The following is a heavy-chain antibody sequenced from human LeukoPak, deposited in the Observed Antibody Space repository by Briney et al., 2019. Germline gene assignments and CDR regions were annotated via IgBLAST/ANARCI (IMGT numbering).Heavy chain of an antibody. D-gene: IGHD3-22*01. CDR2: ISWNSGSI. CDR3: AKAKYYYDSSGYTFDY. V-gene: IGHV3-9*01. CDR1: GFTFDDYA. J-gene: IGHJ4*02. Sequence: PGRSLRLSCAASGFTFDDYAMHWVRHAPGKGLEWVSGISWNSGSIGYADSVKGRFTISRDNAKNSLYLQMNSLRAEDTALYYCAKAKYYYDSSGYTFDYWGQGTLVTVSS.